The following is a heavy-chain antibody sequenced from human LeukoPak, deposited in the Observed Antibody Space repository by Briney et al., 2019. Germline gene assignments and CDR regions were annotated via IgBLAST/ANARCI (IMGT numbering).Heavy chain of an antibody. CDR1: GFTFNNYA. Sequence: GGSLRLSCAASGFTFNNYALTWVRQTPGKGLECVSAISGDGVSPYYADSVRGRFTISRDNSKNTLYLQMNSLRAEDTAVYYCLLSAGALDYWGQGTLVTVSS. CDR2: ISGDGVSP. D-gene: IGHD3-10*01. J-gene: IGHJ4*02. V-gene: IGHV3-23*01. CDR3: LLSAGALDY.